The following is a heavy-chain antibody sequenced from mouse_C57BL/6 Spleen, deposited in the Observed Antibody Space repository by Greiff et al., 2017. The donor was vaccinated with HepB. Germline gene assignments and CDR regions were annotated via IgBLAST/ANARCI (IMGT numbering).Heavy chain of an antibody. D-gene: IGHD2-5*01. CDR1: GYTFTDYY. V-gene: IGHV1-19*01. CDR2: INPYNGGT. Sequence: EVQLQQSGPVLVKPGASVKMSCKASGYTFTDYYMNWVKQSHGKSLEWIGVINPYNGGTSYNQKFKGKATLTVDKSSSTAYMELNSLTSVDSAVYYCASPLYYSNYDWYFDVWGTGTTVTVSS. J-gene: IGHJ1*03. CDR3: ASPLYYSNYDWYFDV.